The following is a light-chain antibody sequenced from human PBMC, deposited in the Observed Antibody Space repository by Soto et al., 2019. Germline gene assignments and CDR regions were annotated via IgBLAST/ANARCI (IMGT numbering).Light chain of an antibody. J-gene: IGKJ5*01. CDR2: AAS. Sequence: IQTTQCPSSLSVCVRHRVTITVLAIQGISSWLAWYQQKPGKAPKLLIYAASSLQSGVPSRFSGSASGTYFTLTISSLQPEDFATYYCQQASSLPLTSGQGPRLEI. CDR1: QGISSW. V-gene: IGKV1D-12*01. CDR3: QQASSLPLT.